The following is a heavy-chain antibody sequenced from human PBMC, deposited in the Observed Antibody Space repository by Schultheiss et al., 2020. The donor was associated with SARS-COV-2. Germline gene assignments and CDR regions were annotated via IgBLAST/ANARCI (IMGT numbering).Heavy chain of an antibody. J-gene: IGHJ4*02. V-gene: IGHV1-18*04. D-gene: IGHD6-19*01. CDR3: AKYRGWYARPPLLFDY. CDR2: IIPSLDRL. CDR1: GYTFTSHG. Sequence: ASVKVSCKTSGYTFTSHGISWVRQAPGQGLEWMGGIIPSLDRLNDAQRFQGRVTMTADTSTSTAYMELRSLRSDDTAVYYCAKYRGWYARPPLLFDYWGQGILVTVSS.